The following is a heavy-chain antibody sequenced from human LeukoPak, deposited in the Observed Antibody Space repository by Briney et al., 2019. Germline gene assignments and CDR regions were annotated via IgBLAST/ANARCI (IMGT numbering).Heavy chain of an antibody. CDR3: ASGLGATTYYYYYYMDV. CDR1: GYTFTSYY. J-gene: IGHJ6*03. CDR2: IIPIFGTA. D-gene: IGHD5-12*01. V-gene: IGHV1-69*06. Sequence: ASVKVSCKASGYTFTSYYMHWVRQAPGQGLEWMGGIIPIFGTANYAQKFQGRVTITADKSTSTAYMELSSLRSEDTAVYYCASGLGATTYYYYYYMDVWGKGTTVTVSS.